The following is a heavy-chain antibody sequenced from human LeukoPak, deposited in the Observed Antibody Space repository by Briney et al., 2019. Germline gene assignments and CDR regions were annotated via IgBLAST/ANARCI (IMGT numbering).Heavy chain of an antibody. J-gene: IGHJ4*02. CDR3: ARTARLPSN. D-gene: IGHD6-6*01. Sequence: PGGPLRLSCAASGFTFSDYYMSWIRQAPGKGLECISYISGSGSAINYADSVKGRFTISRDNAKNSLYLQMDSLRAEDAAVYYCARTARLPSNWGQGTLVTVSS. V-gene: IGHV3-11*04. CDR2: ISGSGSAI. CDR1: GFTFSDYY.